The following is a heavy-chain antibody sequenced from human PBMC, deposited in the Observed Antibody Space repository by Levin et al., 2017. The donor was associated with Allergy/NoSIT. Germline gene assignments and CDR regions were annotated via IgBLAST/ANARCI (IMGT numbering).Heavy chain of an antibody. CDR1: GDSVSSNSAA. J-gene: IGHJ4*02. CDR2: TYYRSKWYN. V-gene: IGHV6-1*01. D-gene: IGHD5-18*01. Sequence: SQTLSLTCAISGDSVSSNSAAWNWIRQSPSTGLEWLGRTYYRSKWYNDYAVSVKSRITINPDTSKNQFSLQLNSVTPEDTAVYYCARVGVRSGYRYGIVDSWGQGTLVTVSS. CDR3: ARVGVRSGYRYGIVDS.